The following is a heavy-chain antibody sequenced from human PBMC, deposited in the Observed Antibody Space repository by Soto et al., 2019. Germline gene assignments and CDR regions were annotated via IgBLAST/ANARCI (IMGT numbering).Heavy chain of an antibody. D-gene: IGHD1-1*01. CDR2: ISAYNGNT. Sequence: QVQLVQSGAEVKKPGASVKVSCKASGYTFTSYGISWVRQAPGQGLEWMGWISAYNGNTNYAQKLQGRVTMTTDTSTSTAYLELRRVSSDDTAVYYCARVVVQLERLRKSWFDPWGQGTLVTVSS. CDR1: GYTFTSYG. V-gene: IGHV1-18*01. J-gene: IGHJ5*02. CDR3: ARVVVQLERLRKSWFDP.